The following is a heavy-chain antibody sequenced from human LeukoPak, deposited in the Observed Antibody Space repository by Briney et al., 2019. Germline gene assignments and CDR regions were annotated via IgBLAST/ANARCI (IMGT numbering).Heavy chain of an antibody. CDR3: ARDNSVRDEAWWFNP. Sequence: GASVKVSCKASGYTFTSYGISWVRQAPGQGLEWMGWISTYNANTNYAQNLQGRVTMTTDTSTSTAYMELRSLRSDDTAVYYCARDNSVRDEAWWFNPWGQGTLVTVSS. D-gene: IGHD5-24*01. CDR2: ISTYNANT. V-gene: IGHV1-18*01. J-gene: IGHJ5*02. CDR1: GYTFTSYG.